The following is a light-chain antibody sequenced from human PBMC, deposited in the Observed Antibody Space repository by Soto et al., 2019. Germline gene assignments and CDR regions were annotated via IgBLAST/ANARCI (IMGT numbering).Light chain of an antibody. J-gene: IGKJ5*01. CDR1: QSAGNF. CDR3: QQRSDWPLT. CDR2: DAS. V-gene: IGKV3-11*01. Sequence: EIVMTQSPATLSVSPGETASLSCRASQSAGNFLAWYQQKPGQAPRLLINDASNRATGIPARFGGSGSGTDFTLTISSLEPEDFAVYYCQQRSDWPLTFGQGTRLE.